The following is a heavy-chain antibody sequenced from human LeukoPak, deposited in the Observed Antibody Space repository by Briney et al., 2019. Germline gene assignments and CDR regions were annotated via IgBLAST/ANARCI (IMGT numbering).Heavy chain of an antibody. CDR3: ARGPYCSSTTCNWGTFDI. V-gene: IGHV1-18*01. Sequence: ASVKVSCNASGYTFTNYGISWVRQAPGQALEWMGWISAYNGNTNYAQNFQGRVTMTTDTYTSTAYMELRRLRSDDTAVYYCARGPYCSSTTCNWGTFDIWGQGTLVTVSS. CDR1: GYTFTNYG. J-gene: IGHJ3*02. CDR2: ISAYNGNT. D-gene: IGHD2-2*01.